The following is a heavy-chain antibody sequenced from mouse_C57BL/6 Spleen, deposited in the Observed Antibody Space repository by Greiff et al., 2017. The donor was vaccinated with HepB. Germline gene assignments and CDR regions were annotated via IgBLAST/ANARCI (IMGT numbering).Heavy chain of an antibody. V-gene: IGHV1-76*01. J-gene: IGHJ2*01. CDR2: IYPGSGNT. CDR3: ARGMVYYDFDY. CDR1: GYTFTDYY. Sequence: QVQLQQSGAELVRPGASVKLSCKASGYTFTDYYINWVKQRPGQGLEWIARIYPGSGNTYYNEKFKGKATLTAEKSSSTAYMQLSSLTSEDSAVYFCARGMVYYDFDYWGQGTTLTVSS. D-gene: IGHD2-4*01.